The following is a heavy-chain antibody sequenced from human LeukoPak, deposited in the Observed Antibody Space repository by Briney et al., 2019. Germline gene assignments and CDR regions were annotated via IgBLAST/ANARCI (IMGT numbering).Heavy chain of an antibody. J-gene: IGHJ5*02. D-gene: IGHD6-19*01. Sequence: GGSLGLSCAASGFSFRSYWMSWVRQAPGKGLEWVANIKQDGSEKYYVDSVKGRFTISRDNAKNSLYLQMNSLRAEDTAVYYCAREAPTGGSGWYGGSGWFDPWGQGTLVTVSS. CDR1: GFSFRSYW. CDR2: IKQDGSEK. V-gene: IGHV3-7*01. CDR3: AREAPTGGSGWYGGSGWFDP.